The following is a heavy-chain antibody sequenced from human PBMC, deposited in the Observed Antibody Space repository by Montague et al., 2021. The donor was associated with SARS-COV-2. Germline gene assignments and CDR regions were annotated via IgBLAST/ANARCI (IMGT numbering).Heavy chain of an antibody. D-gene: IGHD3-10*01. J-gene: IGHJ4*02. CDR1: GFTFSPYP. V-gene: IGHV3-30*01. CDR2: LSYDGSSK. CDR3: ARDYRSGSSHFDY. Sequence: SLRLSCAASGFTFSPYPMHWVRQAPGKGLEWVAVLSYDGSSKYYXXSVKVRFTISRDNSKNTLYLQMNSLRGEDTAIYYCARDYRSGSSHFDYWGQGTLVIVSS.